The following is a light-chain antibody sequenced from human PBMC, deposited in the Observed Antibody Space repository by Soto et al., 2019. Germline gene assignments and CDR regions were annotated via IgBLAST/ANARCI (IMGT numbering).Light chain of an antibody. J-gene: IGKJ5*01. CDR1: QSISSY. CDR2: AAS. CDR3: QQSYSNLIT. V-gene: IGKV1-39*01. Sequence: DIQMTQSPSSLSASVGDRVTITCRASQSISSYLNWYQQKPGKAPKXLIYAASSLQSGVPSRFSGSGSGTDFTLTISSLQPEDFETYYCQQSYSNLITFGQGTRLEIK.